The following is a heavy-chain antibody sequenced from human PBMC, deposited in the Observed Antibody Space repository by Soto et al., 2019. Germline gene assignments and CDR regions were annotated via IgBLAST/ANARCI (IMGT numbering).Heavy chain of an antibody. CDR3: ARAVSDYYDSSGYYYCDY. Sequence: GGSLRLSCAASGFTVSSNYMSWVRQAPGKGLEWVSVIYSGGSTYYADSVKGRFTISRDNSKNTLYLQMNSLRAEDTAVYYCARAVSDYYDSSGYYYCDYWGQGTLVTVSS. CDR2: IYSGGST. D-gene: IGHD3-22*01. CDR1: GFTVSSNY. V-gene: IGHV3-66*01. J-gene: IGHJ4*02.